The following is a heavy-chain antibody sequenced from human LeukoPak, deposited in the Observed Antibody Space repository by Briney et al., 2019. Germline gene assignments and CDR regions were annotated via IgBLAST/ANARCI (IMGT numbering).Heavy chain of an antibody. J-gene: IGHJ4*02. Sequence: VKVSCKASGYTFTSYGISWVRQAPGQGLEWMGWISAYNGNTNYAQKLQGRVTMTTDTSTSTAYMELRSLRSDDTAVYYCAMLPGYSYGYNHDYWGQGTLVTASS. CDR3: AMLPGYSYGYNHDY. CDR1: GYTFTSYG. D-gene: IGHD5-18*01. CDR2: ISAYNGNT. V-gene: IGHV1-18*01.